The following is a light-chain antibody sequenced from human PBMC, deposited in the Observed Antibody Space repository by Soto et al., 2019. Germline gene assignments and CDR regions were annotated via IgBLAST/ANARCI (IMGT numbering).Light chain of an antibody. V-gene: IGKV3-11*01. CDR1: QRVSTF. CDR2: EAS. Sequence: EIVLTQSPGTLSLSPGDRSTLSCRASQRVSTFLAWYQQRPGQAPRLLISEASNRATGLPARFSGSGSGTDFTLTISSLEPEDFAVYYCQQSHNWPRTFGQGTRWIS. CDR3: QQSHNWPRT. J-gene: IGKJ1*01.